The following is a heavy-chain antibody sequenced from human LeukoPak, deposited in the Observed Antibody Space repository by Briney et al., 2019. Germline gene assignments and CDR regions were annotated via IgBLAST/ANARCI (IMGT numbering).Heavy chain of an antibody. Sequence: SETLSLTCTVTGGSISSYYWSWIRQPPGKGLEWVGYIHYSGSSNYNPSLKSRVSISFDTSKNQFSLKLTSVTATDTAVYYCARRAYYYDSSGYYYTDWGQGPLVTVSS. D-gene: IGHD3-22*01. CDR2: IHYSGSS. CDR1: GGSISSYY. J-gene: IGHJ4*02. V-gene: IGHV4-59*08. CDR3: ARRAYYYDSSGYYYTD.